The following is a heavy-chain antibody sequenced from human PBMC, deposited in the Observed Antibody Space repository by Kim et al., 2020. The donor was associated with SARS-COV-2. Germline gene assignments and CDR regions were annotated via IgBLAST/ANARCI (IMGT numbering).Heavy chain of an antibody. V-gene: IGHV3-53*01. Sequence: GGSLRLSCAASGFTVSSNYMSWVRQAPGKGLEWVSVIYSGGSTYYADSVKGRFTISRDNSKNTLYLQMNSLRAEDMAVYYCATNSIFGAGRDYYYYGMDVWGQGTTVTVSS. CDR3: ATNSIFGAGRDYYYYGMDV. J-gene: IGHJ6*02. D-gene: IGHD3-3*01. CDR1: GFTVSSNY. CDR2: IYSGGST.